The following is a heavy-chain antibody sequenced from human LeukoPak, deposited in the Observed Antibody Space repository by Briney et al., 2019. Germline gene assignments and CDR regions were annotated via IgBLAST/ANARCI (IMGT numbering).Heavy chain of an antibody. D-gene: IGHD2-2*01. Sequence: PSETLSLTCTVSGGSISSSSYYWGWIRQPPGKGLEWIGSIYYSGSTYYNPSLKSRVTISVDTSKNQFSLNLTSVTAADTAVYYCARQNLERVVVAPAAIPNWGQGTLVTVSS. V-gene: IGHV4-39*01. CDR2: IYYSGST. CDR3: ARQNLERVVVAPAAIPN. CDR1: GGSISSSSYY. J-gene: IGHJ4*02.